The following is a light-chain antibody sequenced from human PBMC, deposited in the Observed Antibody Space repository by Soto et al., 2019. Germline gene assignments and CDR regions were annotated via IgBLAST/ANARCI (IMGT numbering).Light chain of an antibody. Sequence: EMMLTQSPATLSLSPGERATLSCRASQSVSSYLAWYQQKPGQAPRLLIYAASNMATGIPARLSSSGSGTDFTLTISSLEPKDFAVYYCQERSNWPLTFGGGTKVDIQ. CDR3: QERSNWPLT. CDR1: QSVSSY. J-gene: IGKJ4*01. CDR2: AAS. V-gene: IGKV3-11*01.